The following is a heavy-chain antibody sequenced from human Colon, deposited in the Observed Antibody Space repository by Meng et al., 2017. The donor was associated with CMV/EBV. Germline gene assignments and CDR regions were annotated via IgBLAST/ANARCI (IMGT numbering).Heavy chain of an antibody. J-gene: IGHJ5*02. V-gene: IGHV7-4-1*02. CDR2: INTNTGNP. CDR3: ARSVTNWFDP. Sequence: VSCKASGYTLPNYVMNWVRQAPGQGLEWMGWINTNTGNPTYAQGFTGRFVFSLDTSVNTAYLQISSLKAEDTAVYYCARSVTNWFDPWGQGTLVTVSS. D-gene: IGHD2-21*02. CDR1: GYTLPNYV.